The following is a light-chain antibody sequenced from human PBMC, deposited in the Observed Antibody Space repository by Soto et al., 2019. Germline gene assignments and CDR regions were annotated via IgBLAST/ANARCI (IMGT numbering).Light chain of an antibody. CDR2: GAS. J-gene: IGKJ1*01. V-gene: IGKV3D-15*01. CDR3: QQYGSSGT. Sequence: VMTQSPSTLSVSPGERATLTCRASQSVSSNLAWYQQKPGQAPRLLIYGASTRATGIPARFSGSGSGTEFTLTISSLQSEDFAVYYCQQYGSSGTFGQGTKVDIK. CDR1: QSVSSN.